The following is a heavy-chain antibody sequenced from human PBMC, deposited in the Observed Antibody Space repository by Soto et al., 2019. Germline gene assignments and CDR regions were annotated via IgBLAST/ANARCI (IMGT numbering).Heavy chain of an antibody. Sequence: PGGSLRLSCAASGFTFSSYWMSWVRQAPGKGLEWVANIKQDGSEKYYVDSVKGRFTISRDNAKNSLYLQMNSLRAEDTAVYYCARRGYSGYVSREVSPYYFDYRGQGTLVTVSS. D-gene: IGHD5-12*01. CDR2: IKQDGSEK. CDR3: ARRGYSGYVSREVSPYYFDY. CDR1: GFTFSSYW. V-gene: IGHV3-7*05. J-gene: IGHJ4*02.